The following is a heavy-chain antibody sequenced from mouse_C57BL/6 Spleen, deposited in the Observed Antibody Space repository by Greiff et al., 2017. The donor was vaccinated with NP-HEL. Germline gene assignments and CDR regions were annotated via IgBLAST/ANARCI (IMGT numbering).Heavy chain of an antibody. CDR3: ARGHDYDGPFAY. CDR1: GYAFSSSW. Sequence: VQLQQSGPELVKPGASVKISCKASGYAFSSSWMNWVKQRPGKGLEWIGRIYPGDGDTNYNGKFKGKATLTADKSSSTAYMQLSSLTSEDAAVYCCARGHDYDGPFAYWGQGTLVTVSA. V-gene: IGHV1-82*01. CDR2: IYPGDGDT. D-gene: IGHD2-4*01. J-gene: IGHJ3*01.